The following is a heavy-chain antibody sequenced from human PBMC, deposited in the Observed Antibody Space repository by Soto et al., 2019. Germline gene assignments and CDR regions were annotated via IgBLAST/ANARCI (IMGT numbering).Heavy chain of an antibody. CDR1: GYTFTSYA. Sequence: QVQLVQSGAEVKKPGASVKVSCKASGYTFTSYAMHWVRQAPGQRLEWMGWINAGNGNTKYSQKFQGRVTITRDTSRRPAYMELLSLRSEDTAVYYCARSSSDAFDIWGQGTMVTVSS. D-gene: IGHD6-6*01. V-gene: IGHV1-3*01. CDR2: INAGNGNT. CDR3: ARSSSDAFDI. J-gene: IGHJ3*02.